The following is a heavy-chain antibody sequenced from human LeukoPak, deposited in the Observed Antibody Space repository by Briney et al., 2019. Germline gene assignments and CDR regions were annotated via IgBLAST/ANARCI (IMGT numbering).Heavy chain of an antibody. J-gene: IGHJ4*02. CDR3: AREITMIVEHFDY. D-gene: IGHD3-22*01. CDR2: INPNSGGT. V-gene: IGHV1-2*02. Sequence: GASVKVSCKASGYTFTGYYIHWVRQAPGQGLEWMGWINPNSGGTNYAQKFQGRVTMTRDTSISTAYMELSRLRSDDTAVYYCAREITMIVEHFDYWGQGTLVTVSS. CDR1: GYTFTGYY.